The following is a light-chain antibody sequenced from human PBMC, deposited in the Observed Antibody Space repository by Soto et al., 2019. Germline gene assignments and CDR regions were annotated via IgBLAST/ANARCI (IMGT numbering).Light chain of an antibody. V-gene: IGKV3-20*01. CDR3: HQFGYSPRT. CDR2: ATS. J-gene: IGKJ1*01. CDR1: QSVTNSY. Sequence: EVVLTQSPDTLSLFPGERATLSCRASQSVTNSYLAWYQQRPGQAPRLLIFATSRRATDIPDRFSGSGSGTDFTLAIRRLEPEDFAVYYCHQFGYSPRTFGQGTKVDI.